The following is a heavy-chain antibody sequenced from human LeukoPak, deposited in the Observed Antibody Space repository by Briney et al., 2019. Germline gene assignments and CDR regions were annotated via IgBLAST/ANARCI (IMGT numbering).Heavy chain of an antibody. CDR1: GYTFTSYG. CDR2: ISAYNGNT. Sequence: GASVKVSCKASGYTFTSYGISWVRQAPGQGLEWMGWISAYNGNTNYAQKLQGRVTMTTDTSTSTAYMELRSLRSDDTAVYYCARDQSSGGSYASYYYYYGMDVWGQGTTVTVSS. V-gene: IGHV1-18*01. J-gene: IGHJ6*02. D-gene: IGHD1-26*01. CDR3: ARDQSSGGSYASYYYYYGMDV.